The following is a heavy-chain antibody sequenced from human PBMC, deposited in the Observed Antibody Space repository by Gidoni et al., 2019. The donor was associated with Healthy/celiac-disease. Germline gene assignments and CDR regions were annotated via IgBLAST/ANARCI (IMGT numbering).Heavy chain of an antibody. CDR2: INHSGST. V-gene: IGHV4-34*01. J-gene: IGHJ4*02. CDR3: ARLRGSSSFRVDY. CDR1: GGSFSGYY. Sequence: QVQLQQWGAGLLKPSETLSLTCAVYGGSFSGYYWSWIRQPPGKGLEWIGEINHSGSTNYNPSLKSRVTISVDTSKNQFSLKLSSVTAADTAVYYCARLRGSSSFRVDYWGQGTLVTVSS. D-gene: IGHD6-6*01.